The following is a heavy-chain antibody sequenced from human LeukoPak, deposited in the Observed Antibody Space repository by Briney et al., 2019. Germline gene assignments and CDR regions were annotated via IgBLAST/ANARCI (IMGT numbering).Heavy chain of an antibody. J-gene: IGHJ4*02. V-gene: IGHV3-9*01. Sequence: GRSLRLSCAASGFTFDDYAMHWVRQAPGKGLEWVSGISWNSGSIGYADSVKGRFTISRDNAKNSLYLQMNSLRAEDTALYYCAKDVYYYDSSGCFDYWGQGTLVTVSS. CDR2: ISWNSGSI. CDR3: AKDVYYYDSSGCFDY. D-gene: IGHD3-22*01. CDR1: GFTFDDYA.